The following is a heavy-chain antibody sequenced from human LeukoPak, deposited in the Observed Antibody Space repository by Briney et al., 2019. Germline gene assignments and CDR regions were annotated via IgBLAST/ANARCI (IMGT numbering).Heavy chain of an antibody. Sequence: GGSLRLSCAASGFTFSSYGMHWVRQAPGKGLAWVAVIWYDGSNKYYADSVKGRFTISRDNSKNTLYLQMNSLRAEDTAVYYCAKPHSTNGIAARRGSSLGDWGQGTLVTVSS. J-gene: IGHJ4*02. CDR1: GFTFSSYG. D-gene: IGHD6-6*01. CDR3: AKPHSTNGIAARRGSSLGD. CDR2: IWYDGSNK. V-gene: IGHV3-33*06.